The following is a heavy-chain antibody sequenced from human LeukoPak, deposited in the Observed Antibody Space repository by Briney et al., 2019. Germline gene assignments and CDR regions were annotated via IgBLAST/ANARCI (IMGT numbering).Heavy chain of an antibody. Sequence: GGSLRLSCAASGFSFSGYWMHWVRQDPGKGLVWVSRINSDGSSTTYADSVKGRFTISRDNARNTLYLQMNSLRAEDTAVYYCASLGGITVTGPYDFDYWGQGTVVTVSS. CDR3: ASLGGITVTGPYDFDY. V-gene: IGHV3-74*01. J-gene: IGHJ4*02. CDR1: GFSFSGYW. D-gene: IGHD1-20*01. CDR2: INSDGSST.